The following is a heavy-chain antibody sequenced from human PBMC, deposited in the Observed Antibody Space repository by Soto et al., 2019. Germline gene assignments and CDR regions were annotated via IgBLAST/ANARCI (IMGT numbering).Heavy chain of an antibody. V-gene: IGHV6-1*01. CDR3: AGAYGRGWYGTVDY. D-gene: IGHD6-19*01. Sequence: PSQTLSLTCAISGDSVSSDSVSWNWIRQSPSRGLEWLGRTYYRSKWFNDYAVSVKSRITINPDTSKNQFSLQLNFVTLEDTAVYYCAGAYGRGWYGTVDYWGQGTLVTVSS. CDR1: GDSVSSDSVS. CDR2: TYYRSKWFN. J-gene: IGHJ4*02.